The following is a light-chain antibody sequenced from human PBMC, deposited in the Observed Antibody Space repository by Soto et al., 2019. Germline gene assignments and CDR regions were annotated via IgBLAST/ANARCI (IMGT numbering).Light chain of an antibody. J-gene: IGKJ5*01. CDR1: QSVTSSY. Sequence: EIVLTQSPGTLSLSPGERATLSCRASQSVTSSYLAWYQQKPGQAPRLLIYDASNRVTGIPARFSGSGSGTDFTLTISSLEPEDFAIYYCQQRSNWITFGQGTRLEIK. CDR2: DAS. CDR3: QQRSNWIT. V-gene: IGKV3-11*01.